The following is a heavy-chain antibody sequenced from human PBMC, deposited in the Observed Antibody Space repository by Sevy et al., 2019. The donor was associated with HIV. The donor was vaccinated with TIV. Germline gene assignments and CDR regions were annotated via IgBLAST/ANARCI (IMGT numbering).Heavy chain of an antibody. Sequence: ASVKVSCKASGGTFSSFALSWVRQAPGQGLEWMGGIIAMFGTTKYAQKFQGRVTISADKSTRTAYMELSSLRSEDTAVYYCARSLPTMIVVVDAFDIWGQGTMVTVSS. V-gene: IGHV1-69*06. CDR1: GGTFSSFA. CDR3: ARSLPTMIVVVDAFDI. CDR2: IIAMFGTT. J-gene: IGHJ3*02. D-gene: IGHD3-22*01.